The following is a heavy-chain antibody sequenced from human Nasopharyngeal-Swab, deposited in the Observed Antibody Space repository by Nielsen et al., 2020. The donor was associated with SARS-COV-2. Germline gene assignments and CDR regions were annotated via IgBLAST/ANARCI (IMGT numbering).Heavy chain of an antibody. CDR2: IIPILDFT. CDR3: ARGDNQLPPHYHFYYMDV. J-gene: IGHJ6*03. CDR1: GGTFSNYA. Sequence: SVKVSCKASGGTFSNYAISWVRQAPGQGLEWMGGIIPILDFTNYARKFQGRVTITADKSTSTAYMTLSSLSSDDTAVYYCARGDNQLPPHYHFYYMDVWGKGTTVTVSS. D-gene: IGHD2-2*01. V-gene: IGHV1-69*10.